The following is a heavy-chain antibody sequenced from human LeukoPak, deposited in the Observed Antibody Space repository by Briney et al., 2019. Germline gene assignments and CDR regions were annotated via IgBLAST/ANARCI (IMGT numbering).Heavy chain of an antibody. V-gene: IGHV3-74*01. Sequence: GGSLRLSCVASGFTFSSYWTHWVRQVPGKGLVWVSRINSDGTTTSYADSVKGRFTISRDNAKNTLYLQMNSLRAEDTAVYYCAKEDLWFGALPPYGMDVWGQGTTVTVSS. CDR3: AKEDLWFGALPPYGMDV. J-gene: IGHJ6*02. CDR1: GFTFSSYW. D-gene: IGHD3-10*01. CDR2: INSDGTTT.